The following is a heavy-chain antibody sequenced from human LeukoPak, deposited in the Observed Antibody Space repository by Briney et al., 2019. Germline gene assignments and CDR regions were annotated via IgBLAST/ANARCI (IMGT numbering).Heavy chain of an antibody. CDR3: SRDVGYLDPVVESVYDDY. D-gene: IGHD2-2*01. Sequence: GGSLRLSCAACGFTFSLYYMRWVRQAPGKGLEWVANINQDGSKIYYVDSVKGRFTISKDNAKNSLYLQMNSLRADDTAVYYCSRDVGYLDPVVESVYDDYWGQGILVTVSS. V-gene: IGHV3-7*04. CDR2: INQDGSKI. J-gene: IGHJ4*02. CDR1: GFTFSLYY.